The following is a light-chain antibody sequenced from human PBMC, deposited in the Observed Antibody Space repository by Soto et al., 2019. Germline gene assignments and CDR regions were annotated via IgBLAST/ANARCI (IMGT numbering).Light chain of an antibody. CDR1: SSDLGTYNY. Sequence: QSVLTQPASVSGSPGQSITISCTGTSSDLGTYNYVSWYQQHPDKAPKLIIYGNSNRPSGVPDRFSGSKSGTSASLAITGLQAEDEADYYCQSYDSSLSAFYVFGTGTKLTVL. J-gene: IGLJ1*01. V-gene: IGLV2-14*03. CDR2: GNS. CDR3: QSYDSSLSAFYV.